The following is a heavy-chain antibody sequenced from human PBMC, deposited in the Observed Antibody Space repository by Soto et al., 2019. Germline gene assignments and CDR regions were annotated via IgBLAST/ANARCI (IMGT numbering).Heavy chain of an antibody. CDR1: GGTFSSYA. CDR3: ARTAYCGGYCYPNYFDY. CDR2: IIPIVGTA. Sequence: QVQLVQSGAEVKKPGSSVKVSCKASGGTFSSYAISWVRQAPGQGLEWMGGIIPIVGTANYAQKFQGRVTITADESTSTAYMELSSLRSEDTAVYYCARTAYCGGYCYPNYFDYWGQGTLVTVSS. D-gene: IGHD2-21*02. J-gene: IGHJ4*02. V-gene: IGHV1-69*12.